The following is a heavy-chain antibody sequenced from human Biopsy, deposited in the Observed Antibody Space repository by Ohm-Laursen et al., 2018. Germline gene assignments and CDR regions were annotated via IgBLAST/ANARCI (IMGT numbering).Heavy chain of an antibody. D-gene: IGHD5-18*01. Sequence: SLRLSCAASGFTFNNYGMQWVRQAPGKGLEWVAFIFYDGSNTYYADSVKGRFTISRDNSGDTLCLQMSSLRAEDTAVYYCAKDRYNYTPIGGFSMDVWGQGTTVTVSS. CDR1: GFTFNNYG. CDR3: AKDRYNYTPIGGFSMDV. V-gene: IGHV3-30*18. J-gene: IGHJ6*02. CDR2: IFYDGSNT.